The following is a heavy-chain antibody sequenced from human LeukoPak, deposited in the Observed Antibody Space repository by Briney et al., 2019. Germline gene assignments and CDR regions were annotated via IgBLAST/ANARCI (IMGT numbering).Heavy chain of an antibody. Sequence: PGGSLRLSCAASGFTFSSYDMHWVRQVTGKGLEWVSGIGTTGDTYYPDSVKGRFTVSRENAKNSLYLQMNSLRAEDTAVYYCARAYYDFWSGYYTVGSPGYWGQGTLVTVSS. J-gene: IGHJ4*02. CDR2: IGTTGDT. D-gene: IGHD3-3*01. CDR1: GFTFSSYD. V-gene: IGHV3-13*01. CDR3: ARAYYDFWSGYYTVGSPGY.